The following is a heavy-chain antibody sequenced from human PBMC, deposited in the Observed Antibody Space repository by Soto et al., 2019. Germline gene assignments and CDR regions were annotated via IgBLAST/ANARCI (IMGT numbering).Heavy chain of an antibody. CDR2: IYYSGST. CDR1: GGSVSSGSYY. Sequence: KPSETLSLTCTVSGGSVSSGSYYWSWIRQPPGKGLEWIGYIYYSGSTNYNPSLKSRVTISVDTSKNQFSLKLSSVTAADTAVYYCARYYYDSSGHYGFAYRGQGTLVTVSS. CDR3: ARYYYDSSGHYGFAY. J-gene: IGHJ4*02. D-gene: IGHD3-22*01. V-gene: IGHV4-61*01.